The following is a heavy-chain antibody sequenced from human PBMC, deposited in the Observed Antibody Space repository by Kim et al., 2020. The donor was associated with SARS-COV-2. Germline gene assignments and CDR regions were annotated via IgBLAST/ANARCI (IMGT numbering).Heavy chain of an antibody. V-gene: IGHV3-23*01. CDR1: GFSFSNYA. J-gene: IGHJ6*01. Sequence: GGSLRLSCAASGFSFSNYAMNWVRQAPGKGLEWVSAMSVSGGSTYYADSMKGRFTISRDNSKNTLYLQMKSLRGEDTAVYYCAKDRLGYSGHDYVYYYY. D-gene: IGHD5-12*01. CDR3: AKDRLGYSGHDYVYYYY. CDR2: MSVSGGST.